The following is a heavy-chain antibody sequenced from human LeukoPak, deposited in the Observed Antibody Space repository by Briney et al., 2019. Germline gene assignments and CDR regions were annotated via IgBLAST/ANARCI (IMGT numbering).Heavy chain of an antibody. CDR3: VRPSQLVLGSSIGLFDY. J-gene: IGHJ4*02. V-gene: IGHV3-21*04. CDR1: GFTFSTYT. Sequence: PGGSLRLSCAVSGFTFSTYTMNWVRQAPGKGLEWVSSISSSSNYIYYADSVRGRFTISRDNAKNSLSLQMSSLRAEDTAVYYCVRPSQLVLGSSIGLFDYWGQGTQVTVSS. D-gene: IGHD3-22*01. CDR2: ISSSSNYI.